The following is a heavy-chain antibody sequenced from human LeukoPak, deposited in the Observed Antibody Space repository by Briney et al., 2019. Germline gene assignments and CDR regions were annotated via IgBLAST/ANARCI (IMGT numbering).Heavy chain of an antibody. CDR1: GYTFTGYY. CDR3: ARDRDSYGLVDY. CDR2: INPNSGGT. Sequence: ASVKVSCKASGYTFTGYYMHWVRQAPGQGLEWMGWINPNSGGTNYAQKLQGRVTMTRDTSISTAYMELSRLRSDDTAVYYCARDRDSYGLVDYWGQGTLVTVSS. V-gene: IGHV1-2*02. J-gene: IGHJ4*02. D-gene: IGHD5-18*01.